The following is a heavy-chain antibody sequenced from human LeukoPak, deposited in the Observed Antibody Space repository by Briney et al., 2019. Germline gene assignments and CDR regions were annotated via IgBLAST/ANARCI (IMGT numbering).Heavy chain of an antibody. J-gene: IGHJ4*02. D-gene: IGHD3-22*01. V-gene: IGHV3-30*03. CDR1: GFTFSSYG. CDR3: ARHFYDSSGFPH. Sequence: PGRSLRLSCAASGFTFSSYGMHWVRQAPGKGLEWVAVISYDGSNKYYADSVKGRFTISRDNSKNTLYLQMNSLRVEDTAVYYCARHFYDSSGFPHWGQGTLVTVSS. CDR2: ISYDGSNK.